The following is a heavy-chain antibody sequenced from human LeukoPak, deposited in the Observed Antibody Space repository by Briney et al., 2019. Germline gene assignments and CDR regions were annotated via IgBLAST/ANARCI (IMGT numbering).Heavy chain of an antibody. Sequence: SETLSLTCTVSGGSISSYYWSWIRQPPGKGLEWIGYIYYSGSTNYNPSLKSRVTISVDTSKNQFSLKLSSVTAADTAVYYCARQLPFYYGSGNNAFDIWGQGTMVTVSS. CDR2: IYYSGST. V-gene: IGHV4-59*08. D-gene: IGHD3-10*01. CDR3: ARQLPFYYGSGNNAFDI. CDR1: GGSISSYY. J-gene: IGHJ3*02.